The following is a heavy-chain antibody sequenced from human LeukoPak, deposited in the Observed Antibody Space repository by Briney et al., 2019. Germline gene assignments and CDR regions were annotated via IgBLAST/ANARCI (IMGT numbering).Heavy chain of an antibody. CDR2: IYTSGST. V-gene: IGHV4-61*02. Sequence: PSETLSLTCTVSDDSISSGNYYWSWIRQPAGKGLEWIGRIYTSGSTNYNPSLKSRVTISVDTSKNQFSLELSSVTAADTAVYYCACGYYDTSGSYFFDYWGQGTLVTVSS. J-gene: IGHJ4*02. D-gene: IGHD3-22*01. CDR1: DDSISSGNYY. CDR3: ACGYYDTSGSYFFDY.